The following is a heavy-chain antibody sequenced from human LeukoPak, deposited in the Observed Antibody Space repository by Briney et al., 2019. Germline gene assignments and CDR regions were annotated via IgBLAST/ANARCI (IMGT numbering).Heavy chain of an antibody. D-gene: IGHD3-22*01. CDR3: ARDRDSSGLRDFDL. CDR1: GYTFTGYY. CDR2: INPNSGGT. Sequence: ASVKVSCKASGYTFTGYYMHWVRQAPGQGLEWMGWINPNSGGTNYAQKFQGRVTMTRDTSISTAYMELSGLRSDDTAVYYCARDRDSSGLRDFDLWGRGTLVTVSA. J-gene: IGHJ2*01. V-gene: IGHV1-2*02.